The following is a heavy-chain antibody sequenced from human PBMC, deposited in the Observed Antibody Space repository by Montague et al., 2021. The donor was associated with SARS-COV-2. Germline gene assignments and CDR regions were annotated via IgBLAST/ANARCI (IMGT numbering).Heavy chain of an antibody. CDR3: ARRGSSVWGVTLSAELDY. CDR1: GGSFICYY. J-gene: IGHJ4*02. D-gene: IGHD3-10*01. CDR2: INQSGRT. V-gene: IGHV4-34*01. Sequence: SETLSLTCAVYGGSFICYYWSWIRQPPEKGLVWIGEINQSGRTNNNPSLKSRVIISVDTSKNQFSLKLSSVTAADTAVYYCARRGSSVWGVTLSAELDYWGQGILGIVSS.